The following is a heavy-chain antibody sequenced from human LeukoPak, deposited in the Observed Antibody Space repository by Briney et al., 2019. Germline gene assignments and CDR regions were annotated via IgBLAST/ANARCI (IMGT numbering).Heavy chain of an antibody. Sequence: SETLSLTCTVSGGSISSSSYYWGWIRQPPGKGLEWIGNIYYSGSTSYNPSLKSRVTISVDTSKNEFSLKLSSVTAADTAVYYCATDSGSYYYFDYWGQGTLVTVSS. CDR2: IYYSGST. CDR3: ATDSGSYYYFDY. D-gene: IGHD1-26*01. CDR1: GGSISSSSYY. J-gene: IGHJ4*02. V-gene: IGHV4-39*07.